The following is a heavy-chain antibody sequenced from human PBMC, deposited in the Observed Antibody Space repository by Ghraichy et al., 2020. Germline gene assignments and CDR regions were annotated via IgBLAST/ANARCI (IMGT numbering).Heavy chain of an antibody. V-gene: IGHV1-8*01. Sequence: ASVKVSCKASGYTFTSYDINWVRQATGQGLEWMGWMNPNSGNTGYAQKFQGRVTMTRNTSISTAYMELSSLRSEDTAVYYCARAFQTKRNCGGDCYWSYWGQGTLVTVSS. CDR1: GYTFTSYD. D-gene: IGHD2-21*02. CDR3: ARAFQTKRNCGGDCYWSY. J-gene: IGHJ4*02. CDR2: MNPNSGNT.